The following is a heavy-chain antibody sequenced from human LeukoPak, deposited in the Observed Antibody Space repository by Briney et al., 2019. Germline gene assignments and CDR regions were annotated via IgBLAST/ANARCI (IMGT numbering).Heavy chain of an antibody. D-gene: IGHD6-19*01. CDR3: AASSGRLRYWYFDL. Sequence: ASVKVSCKASGYTFTGYYMHWVRQAPGQGLEWMGWISAYNGNTNYAQKLQGRVTMTTDTSTSTAYMELRSLRSDDTAVYYCAASSGRLRYWYFDLWGRGTLVTVSS. V-gene: IGHV1-18*04. J-gene: IGHJ2*01. CDR1: GYTFTGYY. CDR2: ISAYNGNT.